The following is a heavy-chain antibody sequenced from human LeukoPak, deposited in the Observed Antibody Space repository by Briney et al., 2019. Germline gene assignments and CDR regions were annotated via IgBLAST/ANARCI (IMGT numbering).Heavy chain of an antibody. D-gene: IGHD3-3*01. CDR2: ISYDGNNK. J-gene: IGHJ5*02. CDR1: GFTFSSYA. V-gene: IGHV3-30-3*01. CDR3: ARESLDYDFWSGYGGFDP. Sequence: PGGSLRLSCAASGFTFSSYAMHWVRQAPGKGLEWVAVISYDGNNKYYADSVKGRFTISRDNSKNTLYLQMNSLRAEDTAVYYCARESLDYDFWSGYGGFDPWGQGTLVTVSS.